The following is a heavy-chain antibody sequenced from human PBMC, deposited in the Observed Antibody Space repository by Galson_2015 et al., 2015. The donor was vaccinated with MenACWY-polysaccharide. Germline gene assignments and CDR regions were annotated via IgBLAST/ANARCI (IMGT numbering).Heavy chain of an antibody. D-gene: IGHD6-19*01. V-gene: IGHV1-18*01. CDR1: GYTFTDFG. CDR3: TRDLGHITVAGFFFDY. Sequence: SVKVSCKASGYTFTDFGISWVRQAPGQGLEWLGWISAYNGNKNYAQKLQGRVTMTTDTSTSTAYMELRSLRSDDTAVYYCTRDLGHITVAGFFFDYWGQGILVTVSS. CDR2: ISAYNGNK. J-gene: IGHJ4*02.